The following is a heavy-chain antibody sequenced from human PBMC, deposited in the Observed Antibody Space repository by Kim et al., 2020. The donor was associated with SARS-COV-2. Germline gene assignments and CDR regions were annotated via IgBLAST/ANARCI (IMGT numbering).Heavy chain of an antibody. V-gene: IGHV3-11*05. CDR3: ARVPVGSSSWYYFDY. D-gene: IGHD6-13*01. Sequence: VSLKSRFTISRDNTKKSLCLQMNTLGAEDTAMYYCARVPVGSSSWYYFDYWGRGTLVTVSS. J-gene: IGHJ4*02.